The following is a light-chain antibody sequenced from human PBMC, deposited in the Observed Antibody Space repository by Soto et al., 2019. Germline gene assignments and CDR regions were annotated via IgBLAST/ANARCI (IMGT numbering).Light chain of an antibody. CDR2: GTS. CDR3: QQRNSWTLT. Sequence: EIVLTQSPGTLSLSPGERATLSCRASQSVSSNLAWYQQKPGQAPSLLIYGTSSRATGIPDRFSGSGSGTDFNLTISRLETEDFAFYECQQRNSWTLTFGGGTKLDIK. V-gene: IGKV3-11*01. CDR1: QSVSSN. J-gene: IGKJ4*01.